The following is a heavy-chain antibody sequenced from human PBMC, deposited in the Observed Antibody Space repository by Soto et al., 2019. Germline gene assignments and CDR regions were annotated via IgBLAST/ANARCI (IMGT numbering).Heavy chain of an antibody. CDR3: ARVGCSGGTCYNWFDP. V-gene: IGHV3-33*01. CDR1: GFIFSNYG. J-gene: IGHJ5*02. CDR2: IWSDGSDE. Sequence: QEQLVESGVGVVQPGRSLKLSCAASGFIFSNYGMHWVRQPPGKGLEWVAVIWSDGSDERYADSVAGRFSISRDNSKNTLYLQMNSLRVEDTALYYCARVGCSGGTCYNWFDPWGQGTLVTVSS. D-gene: IGHD2-15*01.